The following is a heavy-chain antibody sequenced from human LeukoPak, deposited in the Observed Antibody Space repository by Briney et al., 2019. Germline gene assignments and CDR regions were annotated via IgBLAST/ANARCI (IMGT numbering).Heavy chain of an antibody. D-gene: IGHD1-20*01. Sequence: PGGSLRLSCAASGFSFGTYSMHWARQVPGKGLEWVAVIWYDGSNEDYADSVKGRFTISRDNSKNTLYLQMNSLRAEDTAVYYCARDDEFYGITTGGYWGQGTLVTVSS. CDR1: GFSFGTYS. CDR2: IWYDGSNE. CDR3: ARDDEFYGITTGGY. J-gene: IGHJ4*02. V-gene: IGHV3-33*01.